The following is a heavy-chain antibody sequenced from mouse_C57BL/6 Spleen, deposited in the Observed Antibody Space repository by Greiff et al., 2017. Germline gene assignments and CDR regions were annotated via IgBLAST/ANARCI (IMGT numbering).Heavy chain of an antibody. V-gene: IGHV1-64*01. Sequence: QVQLQQPGAELVKPGASVKLSCKASGYTFTSYWMHWVKQRPGQGLEWIGMIHPNSGSTNYNEKFKGKATLTVDKSSSTAYMQLSSLTSEDSAVYYCAQGKTYFGYWGQGTTLSVSS. CDR2: IHPNSGST. CDR1: GYTFTSYW. CDR3: AQGKTYFGY. J-gene: IGHJ2*01.